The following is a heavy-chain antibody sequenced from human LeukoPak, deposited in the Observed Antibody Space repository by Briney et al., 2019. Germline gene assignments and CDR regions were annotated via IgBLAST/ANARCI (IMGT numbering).Heavy chain of an antibody. D-gene: IGHD3-10*01. V-gene: IGHV4-59*01. Sequence: SETLSLTCAVYGGSFSGYYWSWIRQPPGKGLEWIGYIYYSGSTNYNPSLKSRVTISVDTSKNQFSLKLSSVTSADTAVYYCARGLKKSFWFDPWGQGTLVTVSS. J-gene: IGHJ5*02. CDR1: GGSFSGYY. CDR2: IYYSGST. CDR3: ARGLKKSFWFDP.